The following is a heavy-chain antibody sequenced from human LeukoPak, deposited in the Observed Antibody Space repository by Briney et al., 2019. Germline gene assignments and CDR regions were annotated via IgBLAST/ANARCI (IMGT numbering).Heavy chain of an antibody. J-gene: IGHJ4*02. V-gene: IGHV3-21*01. CDR3: ARVGVGVAPPPDY. Sequence: PGGSLRLSCAASGFTFSNYAMSWVRQAPGKGLEWVSSISSSSSYIYYADSVKGRFTISRDNAKNSLYLQMNSLRAEDTAVYYCARVGVGVAPPPDYWGQGTLVTVSS. CDR2: ISSSSSYI. D-gene: IGHD6-19*01. CDR1: GFTFSNYA.